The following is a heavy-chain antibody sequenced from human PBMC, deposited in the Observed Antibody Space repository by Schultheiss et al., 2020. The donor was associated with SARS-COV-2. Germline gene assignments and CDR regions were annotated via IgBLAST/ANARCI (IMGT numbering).Heavy chain of an antibody. CDR1: GDSISNSDW. D-gene: IGHD1-26*01. Sequence: SQTLSLTCAVSGDSISNSDWWSWVRQPPGKGLEWIGYIYYSGSTYYNPSLKSRVTMSVDTSKNQFSLKLSSVTAADTAVYYCARSGTDRIVGATHYWGQGTLVTVSS. CDR3: ARSGTDRIVGATHY. J-gene: IGHJ4*02. V-gene: IGHV4-28*01. CDR2: IYYSGST.